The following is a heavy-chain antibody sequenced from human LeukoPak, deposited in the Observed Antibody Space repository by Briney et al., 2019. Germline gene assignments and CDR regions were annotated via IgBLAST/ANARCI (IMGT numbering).Heavy chain of an antibody. CDR3: PRDPINWSDGAVDY. CDR2: ISSSSSYI. Sequence: GGSLRLSCAASGFIFSSYSMNWVRQAPGKGLEWVSSISSSSSYIYYADSVKGRFTISRDNAKNSLYLQMNSLRAEDTAVYYCPRDPINWSDGAVDYWGQGTLVTVSS. J-gene: IGHJ4*02. CDR1: GFIFSSYS. V-gene: IGHV3-21*01. D-gene: IGHD1-1*01.